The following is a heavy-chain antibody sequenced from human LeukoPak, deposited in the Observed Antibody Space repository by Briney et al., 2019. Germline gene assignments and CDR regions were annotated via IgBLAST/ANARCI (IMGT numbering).Heavy chain of an antibody. CDR2: ISGSASST. CDR3: AKDLTMVRGVADY. D-gene: IGHD3-10*01. V-gene: IGHV3-23*01. CDR1: GFTFSNYA. Sequence: PGGSLRLSCAASGFTFSNYAMSWVRQAPGKGLEWVSAISGSASSTYHADSVKGRFTISRDNSKNTLYLQMNSLRAEDTAVYYCAKDLTMVRGVADYWGQGTLVTVSS. J-gene: IGHJ4*02.